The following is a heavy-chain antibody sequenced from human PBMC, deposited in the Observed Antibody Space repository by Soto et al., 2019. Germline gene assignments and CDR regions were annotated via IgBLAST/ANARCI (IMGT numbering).Heavy chain of an antibody. CDR3: SSGYHQRSLDY. Sequence: TGGSLRLSCAASGFTFSSYAMTWVRQAPGKGLEWVSAIGGSGGSPYYADSVKGRFTISRDNSKDTLYLQMNSLRAEDTATYYCSSGYHQRSLDYWGQGTQLTVSS. D-gene: IGHD3-22*01. V-gene: IGHV3-23*01. J-gene: IGHJ4*02. CDR1: GFTFSSYA. CDR2: IGGSGGSP.